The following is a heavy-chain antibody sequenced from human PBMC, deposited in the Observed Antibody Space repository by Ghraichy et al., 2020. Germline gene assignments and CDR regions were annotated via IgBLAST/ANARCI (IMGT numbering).Heavy chain of an antibody. J-gene: IGHJ2*01. CDR3: ARFLAGSHRYFDL. CDR1: GGSVSSGSYY. V-gene: IGHV4-61*01. Sequence: SETLSLTCTVSGGSVSSGSYYWSWIRQPPGKGLEWIGYIYYSGSTNYNPSLKSRVTISVDTSKNQFSLKLSSVTAADTAVYYCARFLAGSHRYFDLWGRGTLVTVSS. CDR2: IYYSGST. D-gene: IGHD3-9*01.